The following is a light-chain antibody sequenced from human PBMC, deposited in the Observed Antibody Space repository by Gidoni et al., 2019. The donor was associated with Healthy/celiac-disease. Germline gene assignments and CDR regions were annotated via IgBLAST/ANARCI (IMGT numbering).Light chain of an antibody. J-gene: IGLJ2*01. V-gene: IGLV1-47*02. Sequence: QSVLTQPPSASGTPGQRVTIFCSGSSSNIGSNYVYWYHQLPGTAPNLLIYSNNQRPSGVPDRFSGSKSGTSASLAISGLRSEDEADYYCAAWDDSLSVLFGGGTKLTVL. CDR3: AAWDDSLSVL. CDR1: SSNIGSNY. CDR2: SNN.